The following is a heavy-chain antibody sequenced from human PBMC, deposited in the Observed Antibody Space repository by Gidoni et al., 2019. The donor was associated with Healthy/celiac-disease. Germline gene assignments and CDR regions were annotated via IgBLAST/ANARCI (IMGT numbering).Heavy chain of an antibody. CDR1: GFTFSSYA. V-gene: IGHV3-30-3*01. D-gene: IGHD2-21*02. CDR3: ARDIGDWKGFDY. J-gene: IGHJ4*02. CDR2: ISYDGSNK. Sequence: QVQLVESGGGVVQPGRSLRLSCAASGFTFSSYAMHWVRQAPGKGLEWVAVISYDGSNKYYADSVKGRFTISRDNSKNTLYLQMNSLRAEDTAVYYCARDIGDWKGFDYWGQGTLVTVSS.